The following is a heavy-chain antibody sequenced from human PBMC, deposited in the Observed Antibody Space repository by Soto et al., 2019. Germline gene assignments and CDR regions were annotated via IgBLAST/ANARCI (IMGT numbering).Heavy chain of an antibody. Sequence: EVQLVESGGGLVQPGGSLRLSCAASGFTFSDHYMDWVRQAPGKGLEWVGRTRNKANSYTTEYAASVKGRFTISRDDSKNSAYLQMNSLKIEDTAVYYCARVRAGSVGWFDPWGQGTLVTVSS. CDR3: ARVRAGSVGWFDP. D-gene: IGHD6-19*01. V-gene: IGHV3-72*01. J-gene: IGHJ5*02. CDR2: TRNKANSYTT. CDR1: GFTFSDHY.